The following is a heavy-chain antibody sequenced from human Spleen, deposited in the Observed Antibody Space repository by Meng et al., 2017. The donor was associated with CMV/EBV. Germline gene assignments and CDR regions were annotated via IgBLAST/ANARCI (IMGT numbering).Heavy chain of an antibody. CDR2: INPNSGVT. J-gene: IGHJ4*02. CDR3: AREGDFTGPSGY. D-gene: IGHD2-21*01. Sequence: QGQRVQPGAEVKKPGASVKVSCKAAGNTFTDYHMHWVRQAPGQGLEWMGRINPNSGVTNYAQNFQGRVTMTRDTSISTAYMELTRLRSDDTAMYYCAREGDFTGPSGYWGQGTLVTVSS. CDR1: GNTFTDYH. V-gene: IGHV1-2*06.